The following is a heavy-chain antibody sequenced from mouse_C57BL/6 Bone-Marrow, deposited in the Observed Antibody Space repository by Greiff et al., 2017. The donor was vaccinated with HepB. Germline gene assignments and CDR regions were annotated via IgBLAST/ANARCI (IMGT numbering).Heavy chain of an antibody. J-gene: IGHJ1*03. Sequence: EVQLQQSGPELVKPGASVKISCKASGYSFTGYYMNWVKQSPEKSLEWIGEINPSTGGTTYNQKFKAKATLTVDKSSSTAYMQLKSLTSEDSAVYYCARYGYPWYFDVWGTGTTVTVSS. CDR2: INPSTGGT. CDR1: GYSFTGYY. V-gene: IGHV1-42*01. CDR3: ARYGYPWYFDV. D-gene: IGHD2-2*01.